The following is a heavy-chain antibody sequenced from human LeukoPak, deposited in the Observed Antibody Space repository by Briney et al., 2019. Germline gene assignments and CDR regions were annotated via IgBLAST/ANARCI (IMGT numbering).Heavy chain of an antibody. CDR2: IYSGGST. CDR1: GFTVGTNS. J-gene: IGHJ4*02. V-gene: IGHV3-53*01. CDR3: ARDLGYCSGGSCSKYYFDY. D-gene: IGHD2-15*01. Sequence: GGSLRLSCAASGFTVGTNSMSWVRQSPGKGLEWVSVIYSGGSTYYADSVNGRFTISRDNSRNTLFLQMNSLRAEDTALYYCARDLGYCSGGSCSKYYFDYWGQGTLVTVSS.